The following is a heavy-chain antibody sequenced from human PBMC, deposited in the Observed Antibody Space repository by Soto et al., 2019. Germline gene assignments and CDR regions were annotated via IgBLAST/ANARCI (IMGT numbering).Heavy chain of an antibody. CDR1: TFAFRSYG. J-gene: IGHJ5*02. D-gene: IGHD4-17*01. CDR3: KVGYGDYGLHH. CDR2: ISYDGSDK. Sequence: GGSLRLSCEDSTFAFRSYGMHWTRQAPGKGLECMAVISYDGSDKFHADSVKGRFTISRDNSKNTLYLQMNSLRAEDTAVYYCKVGYGDYGLHHWGQATLVTISS. V-gene: IGHV3-30*03.